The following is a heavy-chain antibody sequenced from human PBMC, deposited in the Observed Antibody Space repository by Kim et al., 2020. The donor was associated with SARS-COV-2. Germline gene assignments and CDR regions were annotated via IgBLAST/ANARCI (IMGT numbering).Heavy chain of an antibody. J-gene: IGHJ6*02. V-gene: IGHV4-31*03. CDR1: GGSISSGGYY. CDR3: ARGPLRSSVPLGYYYYYDRDL. CDR2: IYYSGST. D-gene: IGHD1-26*01. Sequence: SETLSLTCTVSGGSISSGGYYWSWIRQHPGKGLEWIGYIYYSGSTYYNPSLKSRVTISVDTSKNQFSLRLSSVTAADTAVYYCARGPLRSSVPLGYYYYYDRDLRGQGTADTVS.